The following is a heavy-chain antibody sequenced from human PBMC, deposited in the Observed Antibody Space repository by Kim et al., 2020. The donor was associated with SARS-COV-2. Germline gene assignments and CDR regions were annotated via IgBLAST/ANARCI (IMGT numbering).Heavy chain of an antibody. D-gene: IGHD6-13*01. V-gene: IGHV3-23*01. CDR3: AKDRAAAAGTGQFDY. Sequence: DAVKGRFTISRDSSQKMLYLQMNSLTDDDTAIYYCAKDRAAAAGTGQFDYWGQGTLVTVSS. J-gene: IGHJ4*02.